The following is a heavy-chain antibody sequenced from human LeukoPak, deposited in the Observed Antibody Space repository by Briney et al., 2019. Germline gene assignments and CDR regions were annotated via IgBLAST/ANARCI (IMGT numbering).Heavy chain of an antibody. Sequence: GGSLRLSCAASGFTFTTYWMHWVRQAPGKGLVWVSHINSDGSITSYADSVKGRFTISRGNAKNTLYLQMNSLRAEDTAVYYCARGAVDTANAVWGQGTTVTVSS. D-gene: IGHD5-18*01. V-gene: IGHV3-74*01. CDR3: ARGAVDTANAV. CDR1: GFTFTTYW. CDR2: INSDGSIT. J-gene: IGHJ6*02.